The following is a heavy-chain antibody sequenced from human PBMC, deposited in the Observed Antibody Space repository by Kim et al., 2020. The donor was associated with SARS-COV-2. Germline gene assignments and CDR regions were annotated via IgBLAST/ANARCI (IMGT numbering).Heavy chain of an antibody. D-gene: IGHD6-13*01. CDR2: ISSDGSST. Sequence: GGSLRLSCAASGFTFSRYWIHWVRQAPGTGLVWVSCISSDGSSTSYADSVKGRFTISRDNAKNTLYLQMNSLRPEDTAVYYCARDSAIAADADLDAFDIWGQGTMVTVSS. CDR1: GFTFSRYW. V-gene: IGHV3-74*01. J-gene: IGHJ3*02. CDR3: ARDSAIAADADLDAFDI.